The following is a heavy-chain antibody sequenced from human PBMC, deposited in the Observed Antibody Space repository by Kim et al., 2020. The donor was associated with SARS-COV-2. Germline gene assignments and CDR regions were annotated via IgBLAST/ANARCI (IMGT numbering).Heavy chain of an antibody. D-gene: IGHD4-17*01. Sequence: PSHKGRVTISVDTSKNQFSLKLSSVTAADTAVYYCARDQDYGDYVKAFDIWGQGTMVTVSS. V-gene: IGHV4-59*01. CDR3: ARDQDYGDYVKAFDI. J-gene: IGHJ3*02.